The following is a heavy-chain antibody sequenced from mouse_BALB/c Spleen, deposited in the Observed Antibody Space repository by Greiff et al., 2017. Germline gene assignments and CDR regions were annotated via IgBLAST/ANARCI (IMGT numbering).Heavy chain of an antibody. CDR2: IWTGGGT. J-gene: IGHJ2*01. V-gene: IGHV2-9-2*01. CDR3: VRENYYFDY. Sequence: VQLQQSGPGLVAPSQSLSITCTVSGFSLTSYDISWIRQPPGKGLEWLGVIWTGGGTNYNSAFMSRLSISKDNSKSQVFLKMNSLQTDDTAIYYCVRENYYFDYWGQGTTLTVSS. CDR1: GFSLTSYD.